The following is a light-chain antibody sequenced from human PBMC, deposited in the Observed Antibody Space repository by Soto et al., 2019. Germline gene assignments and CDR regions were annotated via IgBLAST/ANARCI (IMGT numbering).Light chain of an antibody. V-gene: IGLV2-8*01. J-gene: IGLJ1*01. CDR1: SSDVGGYNY. CDR3: SAYAGSTFV. CDR2: EVT. Sequence: QPVLTQPPSGSGAHGQSGSISCTETSSDVGGYNYVSWYQQHPGKAPKVMIYEVTKRPSGVPDRFSGSKSGNTASLTVSGLQAEDESDYYCSAYAGSTFVFGTGTKVTVL.